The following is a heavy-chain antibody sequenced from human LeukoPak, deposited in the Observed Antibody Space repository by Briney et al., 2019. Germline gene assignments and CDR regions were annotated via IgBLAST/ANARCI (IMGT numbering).Heavy chain of an antibody. CDR2: IYPGDSDT. CDR1: GGTFSSYA. CDR3: ARRASDSSTLDY. J-gene: IGHJ4*02. D-gene: IGHD2-2*01. V-gene: IGHV5-51*01. Sequence: GASVKVSCKASGGTFSSYAISWVRQAPGQGLEWMGGIIYPGDSDTRYSPSFQGQVTISADKSISTAYLQWGSLKASDTAMYYCARRASDSSTLDYWGQGTLVTVSS.